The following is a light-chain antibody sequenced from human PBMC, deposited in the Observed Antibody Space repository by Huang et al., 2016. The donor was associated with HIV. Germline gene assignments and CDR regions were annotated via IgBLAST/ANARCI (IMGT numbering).Light chain of an antibody. J-gene: IGKJ3*01. CDR2: DAS. CDR1: QDINNY. Sequence: DIQMTQSPSSLSASVGDRVTITCQASQDINNYLNWYQQKPGKAPKLLIYDASNLEKGVPSRFSGSGSGTDFTFTISSLQPEDIATYYCQQYDNPFTFGPGTKVDIK. V-gene: IGKV1-33*01. CDR3: QQYDNPFT.